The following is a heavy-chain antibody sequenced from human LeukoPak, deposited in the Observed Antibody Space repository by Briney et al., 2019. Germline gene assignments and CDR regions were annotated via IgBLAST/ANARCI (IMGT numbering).Heavy chain of an antibody. CDR3: ARGLSGGEDIVVVVATLDY. J-gene: IGHJ4*02. CDR1: GYTFTSYY. D-gene: IGHD2-15*01. Sequence: WASVKVSCKASGYTFTSYYMHWVRQAPGQGLEWMGIINPSGGSTSYAQKFQGRVTMTRDTSTSTVYMELSSLRSEDTAVYYCARGLSGGEDIVVVVATLDYWGQGTLVTVSS. CDR2: INPSGGST. V-gene: IGHV1-46*01.